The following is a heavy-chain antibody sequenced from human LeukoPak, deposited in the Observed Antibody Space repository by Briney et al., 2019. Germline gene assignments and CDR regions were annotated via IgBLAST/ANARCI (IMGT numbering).Heavy chain of an antibody. V-gene: IGHV3-11*01. D-gene: IGHD4-17*01. CDR1: GFTFSDYY. CDR2: ISSSGSTI. J-gene: IGHJ4*02. CDR3: ARVLNYGPLRWEVFGY. Sequence: KTGGSLRLSCAASGFTFSDYYMSWIRQAPGKGLEWVSYISSSGSTIYYADSVKGRFTISRDNAKNSLYLQMNSLRAEDTAVYYCARVLNYGPLRWEVFGYWGQGTLVTVSS.